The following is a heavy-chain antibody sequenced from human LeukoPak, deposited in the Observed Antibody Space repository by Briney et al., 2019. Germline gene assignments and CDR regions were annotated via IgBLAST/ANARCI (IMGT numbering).Heavy chain of an antibody. CDR3: AREIVGATIYYYGMDV. Sequence: SETLSLTCAVYGGSFSGYYWSWIRQPPGKGLEWIGRIYTSGSTNYNPSLKSRVTMSVDTSKNQFSLKLSSVTAADTAVYYCAREIVGATIYYYGMDVWGQGTTVTVSS. J-gene: IGHJ6*02. CDR1: GGSFSGYY. D-gene: IGHD1-26*01. CDR2: IYTSGST. V-gene: IGHV4-59*10.